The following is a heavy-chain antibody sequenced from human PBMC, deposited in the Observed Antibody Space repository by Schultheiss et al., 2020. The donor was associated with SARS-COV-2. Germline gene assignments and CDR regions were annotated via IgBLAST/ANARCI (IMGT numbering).Heavy chain of an antibody. CDR2: INSDGSST. D-gene: IGHD6-6*01. Sequence: GGSLRLSCAASGFTFSSYRMHWVRQAPGKGPVWVSRINSDGSSTSYADSVKGRFTISRDNFKNTLYLQMNSLRAEDTAVYYCAASYSSSSGNDGYWGQGTLVTVSS. CDR3: AASYSSSSGNDGY. V-gene: IGHV3-74*01. CDR1: GFTFSSYR. J-gene: IGHJ4*02.